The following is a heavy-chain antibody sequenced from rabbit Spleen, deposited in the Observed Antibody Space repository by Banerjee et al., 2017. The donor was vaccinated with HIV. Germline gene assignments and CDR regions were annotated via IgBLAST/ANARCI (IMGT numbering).Heavy chain of an antibody. D-gene: IGHD2-1*01. V-gene: IGHV1S40*01. CDR3: ARDPYGLDGDVFNL. Sequence: CIYVGSSGSTYYASWASGRFTISKTSSTTVTLQMTSLTAADTATYFCARDPYGLDGDVFNLWGPGTLVTVS. J-gene: IGHJ4*01. CDR2: IYVGSSGST.